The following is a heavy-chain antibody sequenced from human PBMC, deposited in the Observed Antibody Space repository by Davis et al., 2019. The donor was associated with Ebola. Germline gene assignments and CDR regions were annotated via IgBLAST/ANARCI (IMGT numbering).Heavy chain of an antibody. CDR2: IYPGDSNT. CDR1: GYSFANHW. J-gene: IGHJ1*01. Sequence: GESLKISCKGSGYSFANHWIGWVRQMPGKGLEWMGIIYPGDSNTIYSPSFQGQVTISAAKSISTAYLQWSSLKASDTAMYYCARIPAASRGYRAEHFQHWGQGTLVTVSS. V-gene: IGHV5-51*01. CDR3: ARIPAASRGYRAEHFQH. D-gene: IGHD2-2*01.